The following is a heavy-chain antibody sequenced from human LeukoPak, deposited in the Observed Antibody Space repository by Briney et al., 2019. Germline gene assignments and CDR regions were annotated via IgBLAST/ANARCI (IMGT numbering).Heavy chain of an antibody. CDR2: IYSGGST. CDR1: GFTVSSNY. Sequence: GGSLRLSCAASGFTVSSNYMSWVRQAPGKGLEWVSVIYSGGSTYYADSVKGRFTISRDNSKNTLYLQMNSLRAEDTAVYYCAREGHGSGSYWDYWGQGTLVIVSS. V-gene: IGHV3-53*01. J-gene: IGHJ4*02. D-gene: IGHD3-10*01. CDR3: AREGHGSGSYWDY.